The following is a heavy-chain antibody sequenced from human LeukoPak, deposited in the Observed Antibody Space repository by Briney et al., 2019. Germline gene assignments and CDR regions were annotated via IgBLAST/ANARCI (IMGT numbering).Heavy chain of an antibody. J-gene: IGHJ6*03. CDR2: IIPIFGTA. CDR1: GGTFSSYA. Sequence: ASVKVSCKASGGTFSSYAISWVRHAPGQGLEWMGGIIPIFGTANYAQKFQGRVTITADESTSTAYMELSSLRSEDTAVYYCARTTVTAYYYYYYYMDVWGKGTTVTVSS. CDR3: ARTTVTAYYYYYYYMDV. V-gene: IGHV1-69*13. D-gene: IGHD4-17*01.